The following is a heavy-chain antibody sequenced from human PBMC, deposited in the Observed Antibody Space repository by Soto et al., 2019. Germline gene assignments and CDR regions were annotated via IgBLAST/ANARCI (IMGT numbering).Heavy chain of an antibody. V-gene: IGHV3-74*01. CDR3: AIQDCTNDVCLEAAVTVGGALES. J-gene: IGHJ1*01. CDR1: GFTFRKFW. Sequence: EVQLVQSGGGLAQPGKSLRLSCAASGFTFRKFWMHWVRQVPGKGPVWVSYISSDGTTTDNADSVKGRFTISRDNAKDTLYLQMDSLRAEETAVYYCAIQDCTNDVCLEAAVTVGGALESWGQGTLVTVSS. D-gene: IGHD2-8*01. CDR2: ISSDGTTT.